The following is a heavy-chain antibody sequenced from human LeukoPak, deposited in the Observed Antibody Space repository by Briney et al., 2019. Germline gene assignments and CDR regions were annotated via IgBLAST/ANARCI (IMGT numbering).Heavy chain of an antibody. Sequence: GGSLRLSCAASGFTFDVYPMLGVRQAPGKGLEWVSGISWNSGSIGYADSVKGRFTISSDNAKNSLYLQMNSLRAEDTALYYCARCDSSGSDAFDIWGQGTMVTVSS. V-gene: IGHV3-9*01. CDR3: ARCDSSGSDAFDI. J-gene: IGHJ3*02. CDR2: ISWNSGSI. D-gene: IGHD3-22*01. CDR1: GFTFDVYP.